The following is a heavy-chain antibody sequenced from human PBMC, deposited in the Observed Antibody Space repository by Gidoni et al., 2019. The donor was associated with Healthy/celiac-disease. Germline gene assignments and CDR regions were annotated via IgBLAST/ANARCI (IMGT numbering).Heavy chain of an antibody. V-gene: IGHV5-10-1*01. Sequence: EVQLVQSGAEVKKPGESLRISCKGSGYSFTSYWISWVRQMPGKGLEWMGRIDPSDSYPNYSPSFQGHVTISADKSISTAYLQWSSLKASDTAMYYCAITQSIAVAGELYYYYGMDVWGQGTTVTVSS. D-gene: IGHD6-19*01. CDR3: AITQSIAVAGELYYYYGMDV. CDR2: IDPSDSYP. CDR1: GYSFTSYW. J-gene: IGHJ6*02.